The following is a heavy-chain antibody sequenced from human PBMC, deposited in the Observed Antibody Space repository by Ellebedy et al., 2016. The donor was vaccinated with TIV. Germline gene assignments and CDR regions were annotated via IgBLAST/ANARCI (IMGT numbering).Heavy chain of an antibody. V-gene: IGHV3-33*03. CDR2: ISHGEGGDKQ. CDR1: GFTFSDYA. J-gene: IGHJ3*01. D-gene: IGHD2-2*01. Sequence: GESLKISCEVSGFTFSDYAMSWVRQAPGKGLEWVAVISHGEGGDKQYYSDSVRGRFTISRGNSNNTLFLQMNSLRAEDTAVYYCSKASRAIVVALWGQGTMVTVSS. CDR3: SKASRAIVVAL.